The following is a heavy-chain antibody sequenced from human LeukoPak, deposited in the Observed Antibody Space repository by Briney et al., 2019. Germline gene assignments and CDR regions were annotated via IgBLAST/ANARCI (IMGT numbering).Heavy chain of an antibody. V-gene: IGHV3-7*01. CDR2: IKQEGSEK. D-gene: IGHD5-24*01. J-gene: IGHJ4*02. Sequence: QSGGSLRLSCVGSGFTFSDYWMSWVRQAPGKGLEWVANIKQEGSEKDYVDALKGRFTLSRDNAKNSLYLRMNSLRAEDTAVYYCARWLELMRNFDWWGQGTLVTVSS. CDR3: ARWLELMRNFDW. CDR1: GFTFSDYW.